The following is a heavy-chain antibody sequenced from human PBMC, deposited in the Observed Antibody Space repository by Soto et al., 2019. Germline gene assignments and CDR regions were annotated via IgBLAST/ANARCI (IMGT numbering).Heavy chain of an antibody. D-gene: IGHD5-18*01. CDR2: IKSKSDGETA. Sequence: EVQLVESGGGSVKPGGSLRLSCAASGLTFSNVWMTWVRQVPGKGLEWVGRIKSKSDGETADVAAPVKARFTISRDDSKNTVFLEMNSLKSEDTALYYCAITAMINRDSSTSFDYWGRGTQVTVSS. CDR1: GLTFSNVW. CDR3: AITAMINRDSSTSFDY. J-gene: IGHJ4*02. V-gene: IGHV3-15*01.